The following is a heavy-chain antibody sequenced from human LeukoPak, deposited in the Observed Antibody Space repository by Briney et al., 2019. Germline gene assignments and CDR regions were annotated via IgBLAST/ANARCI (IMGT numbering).Heavy chain of an antibody. V-gene: IGHV3-23*01. CDR1: GFTFSSYA. D-gene: IGHD1-7*01. CDR2: ISGSGGST. CDR3: ARGLHNWNYYYYYDYGMDV. J-gene: IGHJ6*02. Sequence: PGGSLRLSCAASGFTFSSYAMSWVRQAPGKGLEWFSAISGSGGSTYYADSVKGRFTISRDNSKNTLYLQINSLRAEDTAVYYCARGLHNWNYYYYYDYGMDVWGQGTTVTVSS.